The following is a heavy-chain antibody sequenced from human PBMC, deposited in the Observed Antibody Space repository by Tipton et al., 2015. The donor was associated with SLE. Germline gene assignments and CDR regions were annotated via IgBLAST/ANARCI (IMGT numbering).Heavy chain of an antibody. CDR3: ARDYGDY. CDR2: INHSGST. Sequence: TLSLTYAVYGGSFSGYYWSWIRQPPGKGLEWIGEINHSGSTNYNPSLKSRVTISVDTSKNQFSLKLSSVTAADTAVYYCARDYGDYWGQGTLVTVSS. CDR1: GGSFSGYY. V-gene: IGHV4-34*01. J-gene: IGHJ4*02. D-gene: IGHD3-16*01.